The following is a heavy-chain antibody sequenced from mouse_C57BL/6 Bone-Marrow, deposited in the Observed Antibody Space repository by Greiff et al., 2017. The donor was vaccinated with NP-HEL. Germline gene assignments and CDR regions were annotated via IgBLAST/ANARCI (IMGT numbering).Heavy chain of an antibody. CDR1: GYTFTSYW. CDR3: AREDQRTWFAY. V-gene: IGHV1-55*01. Sequence: QVQLQQPGAELVKPGASVKMSCKASGYTFTSYWITWVKQRPGQGLEWIGDIYPGSGSTNYNEKFKSKATLTVDKSSSTAYMQLSSLTSEDSAVYYCAREDQRTWFAYWGQGTLVTVSA. CDR2: IYPGSGST. J-gene: IGHJ3*01.